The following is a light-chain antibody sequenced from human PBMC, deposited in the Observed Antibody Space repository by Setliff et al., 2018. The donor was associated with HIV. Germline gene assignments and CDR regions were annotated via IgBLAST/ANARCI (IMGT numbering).Light chain of an antibody. CDR2: DVS. J-gene: IGLJ1*01. V-gene: IGLV2-8*01. CDR3: ASYAGSNNFV. CDR1: SSDIGSYNY. Sequence: QSALTQPASVSGSPGQSVTISCTGTSSDIGSYNYVSWYQQHPGKAPKFIIYDVSQRPSGVPDRFSGSKSGNTASLTVSGLQPEDEADYYCASYAGSNNFVFGTGTKVTVL.